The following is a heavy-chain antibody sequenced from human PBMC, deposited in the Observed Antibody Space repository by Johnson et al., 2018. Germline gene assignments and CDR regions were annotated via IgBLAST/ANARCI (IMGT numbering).Heavy chain of an antibody. CDR1: GFTFSSYG. CDR3: AKWGGPRLGLFQH. CDR2: IWYDGSNK. D-gene: IGHD7-27*01. Sequence: QVQLVQSGGGVVQPGRSLRLSCAASGFTFSSYGMHWVRQAPGKGLEWVAVIWYDGSNKYYADSVKGRFTISRDNSKNTLYLQMNSLRAEDTAVYYCAKWGGPRLGLFQHWGQGTLVTVSS. J-gene: IGHJ1*01. V-gene: IGHV3-33*06.